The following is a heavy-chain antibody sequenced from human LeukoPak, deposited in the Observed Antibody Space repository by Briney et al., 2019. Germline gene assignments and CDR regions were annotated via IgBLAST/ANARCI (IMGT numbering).Heavy chain of an antibody. D-gene: IGHD5-18*01. Sequence: GRSLRLSCAASGFTFSSYGMHWVRQAPGKGLEWVAVISYDGSNKYYADSVKGRFTISRDNSKNTLYLQMNSLRAEDTAVYYCAKDLRVRAQGLWSKGHYYYCGMDVWGQGTTVTVSS. CDR3: AKDLRVRAQGLWSKGHYYYCGMDV. CDR1: GFTFSSYG. J-gene: IGHJ6*02. CDR2: ISYDGSNK. V-gene: IGHV3-30*18.